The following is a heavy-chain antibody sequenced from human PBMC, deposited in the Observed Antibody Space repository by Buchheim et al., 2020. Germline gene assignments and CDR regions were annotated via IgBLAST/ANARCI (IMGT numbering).Heavy chain of an antibody. CDR3: ARDLFGYYYDSSGYYPGDY. CDR2: ISYDGSNK. D-gene: IGHD3-22*01. V-gene: IGHV3-30-3*01. Sequence: QVQLVESGGGVVQPGRSLRLSRADSGFTFSSYAMHWVRQAPGKGLEWVAVISYDGSNKYYADSVKGRFTISRDNSKNTLYLQMNSLRAEDTAVYYCARDLFGYYYDSSGYYPGDYWGQGTL. J-gene: IGHJ4*02. CDR1: GFTFSSYA.